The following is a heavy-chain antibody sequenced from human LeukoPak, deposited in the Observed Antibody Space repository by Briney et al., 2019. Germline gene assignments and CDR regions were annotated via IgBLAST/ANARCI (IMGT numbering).Heavy chain of an antibody. J-gene: IGHJ5*02. D-gene: IGHD1-26*01. CDR2: INPNGGTT. CDR3: ARGGFGLGVGATRGLNWFDP. Sequence: ASVKVSCKASGYTFTGYYMHWVRQAPGQGLEWMGRINPNGGTTTSAQKFQGRVTITRDTSTSTVYMELRSLRSEDTAVYYCARGGFGLGVGATRGLNWFDPWGQGTLVTVSS. CDR1: GYTFTGYY. V-gene: IGHV1-46*01.